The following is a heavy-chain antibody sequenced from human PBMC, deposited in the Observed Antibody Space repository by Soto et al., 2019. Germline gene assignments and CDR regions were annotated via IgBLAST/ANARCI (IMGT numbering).Heavy chain of an antibody. CDR3: ARDLPPYDRRRPPTGAFED. D-gene: IGHD3-22*01. CDR1: GGSFTGDY. CDR2: VFGNGGGSP. V-gene: IGHV4-4*07. J-gene: IGHJ4*02. Sequence: QVQLQESGPGLVKPSETLSLTCSVSGGSFTGDYWSWIRQPAGKGLEWIGRVFGNGGGSPIYNPSLKNPVTMSVDTSKTQFSLKLTSVPAADTAVYYCARDLPPYDRRRPPTGAFEDWGQGVLVSVSS.